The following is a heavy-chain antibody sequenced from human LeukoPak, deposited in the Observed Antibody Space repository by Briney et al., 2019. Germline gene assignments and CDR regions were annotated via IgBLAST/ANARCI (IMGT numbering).Heavy chain of an antibody. CDR1: GKPLSELA. D-gene: IGHD6-19*01. Sequence: ASVKVSCKVSGKPLSELAVHWVRQSLTQGLEWMGGFDPEDAETVYTQKFQGRITMTEDKSTDTAYMELSGLRSEDSAVYFCSAFARGFNRGIPVAGYFNFWGQGTLVTVSS. CDR3: SAFARGFNRGIPVAGYFNF. CDR2: FDPEDAET. J-gene: IGHJ4*02. V-gene: IGHV1-24*01.